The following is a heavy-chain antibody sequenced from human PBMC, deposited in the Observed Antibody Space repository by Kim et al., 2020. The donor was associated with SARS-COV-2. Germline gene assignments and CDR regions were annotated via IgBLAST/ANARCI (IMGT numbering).Heavy chain of an antibody. D-gene: IGHD6-19*01. CDR1: GFTFSSYA. J-gene: IGHJ4*02. V-gene: IGHV3-23*01. Sequence: GGSLRLSCAASGFTFSSYAMSWVRQAPGKGLEWVSAISGSGGSTYYADSVKGRFTISRDNSKNTLYLQMNSLRAEDTAVYYCAKDLEDGGSGWYFVYWGQGTLVTVSS. CDR2: ISGSGGST. CDR3: AKDLEDGGSGWYFVY.